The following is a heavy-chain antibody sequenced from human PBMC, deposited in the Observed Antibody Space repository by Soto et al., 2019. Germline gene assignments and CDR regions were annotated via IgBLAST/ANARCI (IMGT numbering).Heavy chain of an antibody. V-gene: IGHV3-30*18. D-gene: IGHD2-2*01. J-gene: IGHJ5*02. CDR2: IPYGGSNK. CDR3: AKDNCISTSCYRLYNWFDP. Sequence: PGGSLRLSCAASGFTFSSYGMHWVRQAPGKGLEWVAVIPYGGSNKYYADSVKGRFTISRDNSKNTLYLQMNNLRAEDTAVYYCAKDNCISTSCYRLYNWFDPWGQGTLVTVSS. CDR1: GFTFSSYG.